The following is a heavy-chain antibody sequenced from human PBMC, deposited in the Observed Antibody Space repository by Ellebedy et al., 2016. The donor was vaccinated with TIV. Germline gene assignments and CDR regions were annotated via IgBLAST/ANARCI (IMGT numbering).Heavy chain of an antibody. CDR2: ITQDESQR. D-gene: IGHD4-17*01. V-gene: IGHV3-7*01. CDR3: ATDGSYGDFRSPAHAFES. Sequence: GESLKISCAASGFSFRSYWMSWVRQAPGRGLEWVANITQDESQRYYVDSVKGRFTISRDNTKNSLYLQKNSLSAEGSAVYYCATDGSYGDFRSPAHAFESWGQGTMVSVSS. CDR1: GFSFRSYW. J-gene: IGHJ3*02.